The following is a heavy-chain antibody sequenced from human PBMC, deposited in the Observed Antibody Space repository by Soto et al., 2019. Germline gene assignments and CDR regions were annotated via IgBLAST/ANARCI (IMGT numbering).Heavy chain of an antibody. V-gene: IGHV4-59*01. J-gene: IGHJ6*02. CDR1: GGSISSYY. CDR3: ARALYCSSTSCPGYYYYYYGMDV. Sequence: SETLSLTCTVSGGSISSYYWSWIRQPPGKGLEWIEYIYYSGSTNYNPSLKSRVTISVDTSKNQFSLKLSSVTAADTAVYYCARALYCSSTSCPGYYYYYYGMDVWGQGTTVTVSS. CDR2: IYYSGST. D-gene: IGHD2-2*01.